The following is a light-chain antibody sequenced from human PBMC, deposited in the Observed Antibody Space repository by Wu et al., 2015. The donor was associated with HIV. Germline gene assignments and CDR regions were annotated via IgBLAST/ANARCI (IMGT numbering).Light chain of an antibody. Sequence: SCRASQRLTPLACTNTNLARLPRLLIHDXSKRATGIPVRFSGSGSGTDFTLTISSLEPEDFALYYCQQRLNWPPVTFGQGTRLDIK. CDR2: DXS. V-gene: IGKV3-11*01. CDR3: QQRLNWPPVT. CDR1: QRLTP. J-gene: IGKJ5*01.